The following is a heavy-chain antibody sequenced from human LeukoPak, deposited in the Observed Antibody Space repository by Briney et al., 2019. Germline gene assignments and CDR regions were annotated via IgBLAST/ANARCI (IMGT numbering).Heavy chain of an antibody. CDR2: VDPEDGET. CDR3: ATGRYCSGGSCYLDY. V-gene: IGHV1-69-2*01. D-gene: IGHD2-15*01. CDR1: RYTFTDYY. J-gene: IGHJ4*02. Sequence: ASVKISCNVSRYTFTDYYMHWVQQAPGKGLEWMGLVDPEDGETIYAEKFQGRVTITADTSTDTAYMELSSLRSEDTAVYYCATGRYCSGGSCYLDYWGQGTLVTVSS.